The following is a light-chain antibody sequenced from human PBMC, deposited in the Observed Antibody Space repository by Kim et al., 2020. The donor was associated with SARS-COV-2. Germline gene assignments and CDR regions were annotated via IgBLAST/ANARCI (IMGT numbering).Light chain of an antibody. CDR3: QQYNRYSCT. Sequence: SLGERVTTTCRARQRTSSWLSLYQQKPGKAPQLPIYKAPSLESGVSSRFSGSGSGTEIPLTLSSLQPDDFATYYSQQYNRYSCTFGEGTKVYIK. J-gene: IGKJ1*01. CDR1: QRTSSW. CDR2: KAP. V-gene: IGKV1-5*03.